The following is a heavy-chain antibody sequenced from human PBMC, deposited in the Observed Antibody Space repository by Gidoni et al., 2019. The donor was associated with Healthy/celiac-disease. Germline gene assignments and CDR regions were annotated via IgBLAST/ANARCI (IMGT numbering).Heavy chain of an antibody. D-gene: IGHD3-22*01. J-gene: IGHJ2*01. V-gene: IGHV3-53*01. CDR3: ARDCNYYDSSGWKGDWYFDL. CDR1: GFTVSSNY. Sequence: EVQLVESGGGLIQPGGSLRLSCSASGFTVSSNYMSWVRQAPGKGLEWVSVIYSGGSTYYADSVKGRFTISRDNSKNTLYLQMNSLRAEDTAVYYCARDCNYYDSSGWKGDWYFDLWGRGTLVTVSS. CDR2: IYSGGST.